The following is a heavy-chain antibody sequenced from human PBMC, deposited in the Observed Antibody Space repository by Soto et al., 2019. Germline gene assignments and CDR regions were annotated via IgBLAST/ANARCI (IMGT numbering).Heavy chain of an antibody. V-gene: IGHV3-30-3*01. CDR1: GFTFSSYA. Sequence: QVQLAESGGGVVQPGRSLRLSCAASGFTFSSYAMHWVRQAPGKGLEWVAVISYDGSNKYYADSVKGRFTISRDNSKNTLYLQMNSLRAEDTAVYYCASAPTTVVTPYYFDYWGQGTLVTVSS. CDR2: ISYDGSNK. CDR3: ASAPTTVVTPYYFDY. J-gene: IGHJ4*02. D-gene: IGHD4-17*01.